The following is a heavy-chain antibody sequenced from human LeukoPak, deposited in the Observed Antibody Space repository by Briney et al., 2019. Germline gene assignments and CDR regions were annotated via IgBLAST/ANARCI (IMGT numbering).Heavy chain of an antibody. V-gene: IGHV3-30*02. D-gene: IGHD3-9*01. J-gene: IGHJ4*02. CDR2: IRYDGSNK. CDR1: GFTFSSYG. CDR3: AKGIDYDILTGYYPD. Sequence: GGSLRLSCAASGFTFSSYGMHWVRQAPGKGLEWVAFIRYDGSNKYYADSVKGRFTISRDNSKNTLYLQMNSLRAEDTAVYYCAKGIDYDILTGYYPDWGQGTLATVSS.